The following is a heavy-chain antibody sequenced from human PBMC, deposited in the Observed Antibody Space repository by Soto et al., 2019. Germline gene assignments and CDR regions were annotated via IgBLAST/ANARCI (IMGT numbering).Heavy chain of an antibody. CDR3: ARDIMGTNYYYYGMDV. Sequence: SETLSPTCPVSGGSIHRGYYYWTWIRQHPGKGLEWIGYIYYSGSTNYNPSLKSRVTISVDTSKNQFSLKLSSVTAADTAVYYCARDIMGTNYYYYGMDVWGQGTTVT. CDR1: GGSIHRGYYY. CDR2: IYYSGST. D-gene: IGHD2-8*01. J-gene: IGHJ6*02. V-gene: IGHV4-61*01.